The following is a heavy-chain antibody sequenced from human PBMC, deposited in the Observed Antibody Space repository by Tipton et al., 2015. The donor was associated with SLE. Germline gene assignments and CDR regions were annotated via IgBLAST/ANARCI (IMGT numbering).Heavy chain of an antibody. J-gene: IGHJ4*02. CDR3: ARRQWLVPSYFDY. V-gene: IGHV4-39*01. Sequence: TLSLTCTVSGGSISSSSYYWGWIRQPPGKGLEWIGSIYYSGSTYYNPSLKRRFTISVDTSKNQFSLKLSSVTAADTAVYYCARRQWLVPSYFDYWGQGTLVTVSS. CDR2: IYYSGST. CDR1: GGSISSSSYY. D-gene: IGHD6-19*01.